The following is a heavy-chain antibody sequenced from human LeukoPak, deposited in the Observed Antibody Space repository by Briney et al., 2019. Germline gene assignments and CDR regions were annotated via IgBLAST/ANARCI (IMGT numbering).Heavy chain of an antibody. CDR3: ARITYDFWSGYYMPDDP. CDR2: ISIYNGNT. CDR1: GYTFTNYG. Sequence: EASVKVSCNASGYTFTNYGISWVRQAPGQGLEWMGWISIYNGNTDYAQKLRGRVTMTTDTSTSTAYMELRSLRSDDTAVYYCARITYDFWSGYYMPDDPWGQGTLVTVSS. J-gene: IGHJ5*02. D-gene: IGHD3-3*01. V-gene: IGHV1-18*01.